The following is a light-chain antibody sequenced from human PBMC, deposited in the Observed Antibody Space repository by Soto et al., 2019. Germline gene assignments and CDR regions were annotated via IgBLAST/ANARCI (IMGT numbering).Light chain of an antibody. CDR3: QKYNSAPLT. J-gene: IGKJ4*01. CDR2: AAS. V-gene: IGKV1-27*01. CDR1: LPISNY. Sequence: IQMTQSPSSLSASVGDRVTITCRASLPISNYFAWYQQKPGTIPNLLCYAASTLQAGVPSRFRCSGTETEITLTISILQSEDVAAYYCQKYNSAPLTLGVGTKLDIE.